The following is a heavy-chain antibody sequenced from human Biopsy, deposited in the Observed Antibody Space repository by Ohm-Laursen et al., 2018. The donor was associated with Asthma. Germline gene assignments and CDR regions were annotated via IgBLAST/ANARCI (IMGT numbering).Heavy chain of an antibody. J-gene: IGHJ5*02. D-gene: IGHD3-22*01. CDR3: ARGRITMIGGWFDP. Sequence: SDTLSLTCTVSGGSITSSSYYWGWIRQPPGKGMEWIGSMYYGETTYYSPSLKSRVTISVDTSKNQFSLKLSSVTAADTAVYYCARGRITMIGGWFDPWGQGTLVTVSS. CDR2: MYYGETT. CDR1: GGSITSSSYY. V-gene: IGHV4-39*07.